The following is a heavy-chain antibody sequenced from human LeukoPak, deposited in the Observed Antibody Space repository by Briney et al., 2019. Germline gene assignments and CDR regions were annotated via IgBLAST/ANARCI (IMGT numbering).Heavy chain of an antibody. D-gene: IGHD6-19*01. CDR3: ARGKGDGWYPFDY. J-gene: IGHJ4*02. V-gene: IGHV3-21*01. CDR2: ISSSSSYI. Sequence: GGSLRISCAASGFTLSSNSMNWVRQAPGKGLEWVSFISSSSSYIYYADSVKGRFTISRDNAKISLYLQMNSLRVEDTAVYYCARGKGDGWYPFDYWGQGTLVTVSS. CDR1: GFTLSSNS.